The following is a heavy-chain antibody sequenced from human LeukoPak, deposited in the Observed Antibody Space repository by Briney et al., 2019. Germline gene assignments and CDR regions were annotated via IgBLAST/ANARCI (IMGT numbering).Heavy chain of an antibody. CDR2: IYYSGST. D-gene: IGHD3-3*01. Sequence: SETLSLTCTVSGGSISSSSYYWGWIRQPPGKGLEWIGSIYYSGSTYYSPSLKSRVTISVDMSKNQFSLKLSSVTAADTAVYYCARGRGRFLEWLRYYYYYMDVWGKGTTVTVSS. CDR1: GGSISSSSYY. J-gene: IGHJ6*03. V-gene: IGHV4-39*07. CDR3: ARGRGRFLEWLRYYYYYMDV.